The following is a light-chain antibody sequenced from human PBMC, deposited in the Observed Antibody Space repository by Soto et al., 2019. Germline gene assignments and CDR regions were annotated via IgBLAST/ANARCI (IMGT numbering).Light chain of an antibody. Sequence: EVVLTQSPATLSLSPGERATLSCRASQSVSSYLAWYQQKPGQPPRLLIYDASIGATGIPARFSGSGSGTDFTLTISSLEPEDFAVYYCQQRSNWQTFGQGTKVEIK. CDR1: QSVSSY. V-gene: IGKV3-11*01. CDR3: QQRSNWQT. CDR2: DAS. J-gene: IGKJ1*01.